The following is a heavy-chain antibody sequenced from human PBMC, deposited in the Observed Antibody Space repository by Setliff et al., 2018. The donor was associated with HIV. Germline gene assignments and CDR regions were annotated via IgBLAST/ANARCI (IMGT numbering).Heavy chain of an antibody. Sequence: PGGSLRLSCAASGFTLSDYEMNWVRQAPGKGLEWVSYISSSGGSLYYGASVKGRFSISRDNARNSLYLQMNSLRAEDTAVYYCARQAVAGTGPLFDLWGRGTLVTVSS. V-gene: IGHV3-48*03. D-gene: IGHD6-19*01. J-gene: IGHJ2*01. CDR3: ARQAVAGTGPLFDL. CDR2: ISSSGGSL. CDR1: GFTLSDYE.